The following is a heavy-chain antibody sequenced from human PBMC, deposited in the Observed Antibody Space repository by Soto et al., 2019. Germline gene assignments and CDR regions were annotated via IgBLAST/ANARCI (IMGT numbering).Heavy chain of an antibody. CDR2: ISYDGSNK. CDR1: GFTFSSYG. D-gene: IGHD3-9*01. V-gene: IGHV3-30*18. J-gene: IGHJ4*02. CDR3: AKDRRSYDILTCYYGPFDY. Sequence: QVQLVESGGGVVQPGRSLRLSCAASGFTFSSYGMHWVRQAPGKGLEWVAVISYDGSNKYYADSVKGRFTISRDNSKNTLYLQMNSLRAEDTAVYYCAKDRRSYDILTCYYGPFDYWGQGTLVTVSS.